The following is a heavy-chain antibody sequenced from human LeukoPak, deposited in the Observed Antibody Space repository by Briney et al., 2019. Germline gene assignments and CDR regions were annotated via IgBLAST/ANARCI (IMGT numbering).Heavy chain of an antibody. CDR2: IYYSGST. D-gene: IGHD3-16*01. V-gene: IGHV4-59*01. CDR3: ARAQASLRFDV. CDR1: GGSISSYY. J-gene: IGHJ6*02. Sequence: SETLSLTCTVSGGSISSYYWSLIRQPPGKGLEWIGYIYYSGSTNYNPSLKSRVTISVDTSKNQFSLKLSSVTAADTAVYYCARAQASLRFDVWGQGTTVTVSS.